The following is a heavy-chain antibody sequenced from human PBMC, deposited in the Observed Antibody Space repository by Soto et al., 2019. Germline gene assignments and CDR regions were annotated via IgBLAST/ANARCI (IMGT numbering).Heavy chain of an antibody. V-gene: IGHV1-2*02. D-gene: IGHD3-22*01. J-gene: IGHJ5*02. CDR2: INPNSGGT. CDR3: ARIDAYHYDSGAEFDP. Sequence: GASVKVSCKASGYTFTGYYMHWVRQAPGQGLEWMGWINPNSGGTNYAQKFQGRVTMTRDTSISTAYMELSRLRSDDTAVYYCARIDAYHYDSGAEFDPWGQGTLVTVSS. CDR1: GYTFTGYY.